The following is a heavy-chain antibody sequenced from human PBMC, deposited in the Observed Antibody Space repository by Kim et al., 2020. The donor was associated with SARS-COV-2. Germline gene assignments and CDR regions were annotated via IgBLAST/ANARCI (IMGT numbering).Heavy chain of an antibody. V-gene: IGHV4-34*01. J-gene: IGHJ4*02. CDR1: GGSFSGYY. Sequence: SETLSLTCAVYGGSFSGYYWSWIRQPPGKGLEWIGEINHSGSTNYNPSLKSRVTISVDTPKNQFSLKLSSVTAADTTVYYCARSYSIRLVHGYWGQGTLVTVSS. CDR3: ARSYSIRLVHGY. D-gene: IGHD6-6*01. CDR2: INHSGST.